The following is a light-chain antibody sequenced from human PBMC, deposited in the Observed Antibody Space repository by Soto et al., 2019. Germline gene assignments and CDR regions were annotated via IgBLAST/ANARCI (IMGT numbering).Light chain of an antibody. CDR1: SSNIGSKY. J-gene: IGLJ3*02. CDR3: AAWDDSLSGPV. Sequence: QTVVTQPPSASGTPGQRVTISCSGSSSNIGSKYVYWYQQLPGTAPKLLIYSNNQRPSGVPDRFSGSKSGTSASLAISGLRSEDEADYYCAAWDDSLSGPVFGGGTKLTVL. V-gene: IGLV1-47*02. CDR2: SNN.